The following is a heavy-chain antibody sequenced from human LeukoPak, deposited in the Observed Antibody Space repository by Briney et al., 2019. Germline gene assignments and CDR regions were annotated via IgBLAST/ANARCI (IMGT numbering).Heavy chain of an antibody. CDR1: GFTFSDYA. V-gene: IGHV3-23*01. Sequence: GGSLRLSCAASGFASGFTFSDYAVSWVRQAPGKGPEWVTSVNGRGATTYYADSVRGRFTISRDNSKNTVYLQMISLGADDTAVYFCAKAPATGEGYYMDAWGKGTTVTVSS. D-gene: IGHD7-27*01. CDR3: AKAPATGEGYYMDA. J-gene: IGHJ6*03. CDR2: VNGRGATT.